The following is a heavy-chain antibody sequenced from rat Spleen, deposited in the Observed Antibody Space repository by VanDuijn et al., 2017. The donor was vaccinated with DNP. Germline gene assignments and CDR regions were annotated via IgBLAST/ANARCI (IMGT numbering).Heavy chain of an antibody. CDR1: GFSLSNYG. Sequence: QVQLKESGPGLVQPSQTLSLTCSVSGFSLSNYGVTWVRQPPGKGLEWMGVIWNTGGTRYNSALRSRLTITKDTSKSQVFLKMHSLQIEDTATYYCAGSPESSYIYLPWAYWGQGTLVTVSS. CDR3: AGSPESSYIYLPWAY. D-gene: IGHD1-2*01. V-gene: IGHV2-41*01. CDR2: IWNTGGT. J-gene: IGHJ3*01.